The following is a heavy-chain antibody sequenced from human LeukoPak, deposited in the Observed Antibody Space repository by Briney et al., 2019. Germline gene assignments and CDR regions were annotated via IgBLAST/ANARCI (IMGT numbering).Heavy chain of an antibody. CDR3: AYYHVNEEPPTF. V-gene: IGHV3-48*03. CDR2: ISSSGSNI. Sequence: GGSLRLSCAASGFTFSSYEMNWVRQAPGKGLEWVSYISSSGSNIYYADSVKGRFTVSRDNSKNMLYLQMNSLRAEDTAVYYCAYYHVNEEPPTFWGQGTLVTVSS. D-gene: IGHD1-1*01. CDR1: GFTFSSYE. J-gene: IGHJ4*02.